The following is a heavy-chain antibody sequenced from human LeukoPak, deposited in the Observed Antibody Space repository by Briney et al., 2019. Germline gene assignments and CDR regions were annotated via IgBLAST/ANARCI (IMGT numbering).Heavy chain of an antibody. CDR2: IYSGGST. J-gene: IGHJ4*02. CDR3: ARDLGTTNSNLDY. D-gene: IGHD2/OR15-2a*01. V-gene: IGHV3-53*05. Sequence: GGSLRLSCAVSGFTVSGNYISWVRQAPGKGLEWVSVIYSGGSTYYADSVKGRFTISRDNSKNTLYLQMNSLSAEDTAVYYCARDLGTTNSNLDYWGQGTLVTVSS. CDR1: GFTVSGNY.